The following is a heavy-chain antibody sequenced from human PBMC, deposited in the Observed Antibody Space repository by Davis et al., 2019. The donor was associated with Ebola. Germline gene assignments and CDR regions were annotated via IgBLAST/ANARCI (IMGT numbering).Heavy chain of an antibody. V-gene: IGHV4-4*02. CDR3: AREAYSNYHGMDV. D-gene: IGHD4-11*01. J-gene: IGHJ6*02. Sequence: SETLSLTCAVSGDSISSSNWWSWVRQPPGKGLEWIGEISQGGSTNYNPSLKSRVTISVDKSKNQFSLKLSSVTAADTAVYYCAREAYSNYHGMDVWGQGTTVTVSS. CDR2: ISQGGST. CDR1: GDSISSSNW.